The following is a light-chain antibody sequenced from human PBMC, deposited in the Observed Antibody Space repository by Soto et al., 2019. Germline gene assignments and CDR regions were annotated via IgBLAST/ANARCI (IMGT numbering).Light chain of an antibody. CDR1: SSDVGAYNY. J-gene: IGLJ1*01. CDR2: EVN. CDR3: SSYAGSNIL. V-gene: IGLV2-8*01. Sequence: QSVLNQPASVSGSPGQAITISCAGTSSDVGAYNYVSWYQQHPGKAPKLMIYEVNKRPSGVPDRFSASKSGNTASLTVSGLQAEDEADYYCSSYAGSNILFGTGTKVTV.